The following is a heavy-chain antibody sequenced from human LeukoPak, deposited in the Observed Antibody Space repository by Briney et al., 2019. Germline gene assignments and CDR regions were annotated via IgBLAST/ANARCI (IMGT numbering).Heavy chain of an antibody. CDR2: INPSGGST. V-gene: IGHV1-46*01. CDR3: ATVLGWYGPFDP. D-gene: IGHD6-19*01. CDR1: GYTFTSFY. Sequence: ASVKVSCKASGYTFTSFYMHWVRQAPGQGLEWMGIINPSGGSTSYAQKFQGRVTMTRDMSTSTVYMELSSLRSEDTAVYYCATVLGWYGPFDPWGQGTLVTVSS. J-gene: IGHJ5*02.